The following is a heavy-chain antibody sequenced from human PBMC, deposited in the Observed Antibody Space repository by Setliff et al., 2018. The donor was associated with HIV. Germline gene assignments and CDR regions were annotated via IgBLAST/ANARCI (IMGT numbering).Heavy chain of an antibody. Sequence: PSETLSLTCTVSGGSIKSSSDYWGWIRQPPGKGLEWIGTIYYSGSTYYSPSLKSRVTISVDTSKNQFSLKLSSVTAADTTVYYCARHSGLGGYYSPFDYWGPGTLVTVSS. V-gene: IGHV4-39*01. CDR2: IYYSGST. J-gene: IGHJ4*02. D-gene: IGHD3-22*01. CDR3: ARHSGLGGYYSPFDY. CDR1: GGSIKSSSDY.